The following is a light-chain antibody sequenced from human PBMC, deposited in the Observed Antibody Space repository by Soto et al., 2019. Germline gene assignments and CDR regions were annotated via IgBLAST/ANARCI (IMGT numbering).Light chain of an antibody. CDR1: QTISW. CDR3: QQYDRYPPT. CDR2: DVS. J-gene: IGKJ1*01. V-gene: IGKV1-5*01. Sequence: DIQMTQSPHTLAASVGDRVTITCRASQTISWLAWYQQRPGKTPKLLIYDVSRLESGVPSRFSGSQSETEFTLTISGLQSDDFATYYCQQYDRYPPTFGQGTMVDIK.